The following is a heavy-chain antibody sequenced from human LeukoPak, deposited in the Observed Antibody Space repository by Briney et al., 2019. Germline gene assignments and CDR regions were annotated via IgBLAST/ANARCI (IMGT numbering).Heavy chain of an antibody. CDR3: TRDSGTYNRLDP. Sequence: GGSLKLSCEASGFTFSGSAIHWVRQSFGKGLEWIGHIDKEKNSYATASAYAVSVEGRFTVSRDDSKNMAYLQMSGLKTEDTALYYCTRDSGTYNRLDPWGQGTLVTVSS. J-gene: IGHJ5*02. D-gene: IGHD1-26*01. CDR2: IDKEKNSYAT. V-gene: IGHV3-73*01. CDR1: GFTFSGSA.